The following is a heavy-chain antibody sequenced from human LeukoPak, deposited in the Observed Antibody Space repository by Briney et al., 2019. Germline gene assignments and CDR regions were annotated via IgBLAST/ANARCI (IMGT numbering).Heavy chain of an antibody. CDR2: ISYDGSNK. V-gene: IGHV3-30*18. CDR3: AKDQVMRYFELSMDV. CDR1: GFTFSSYG. D-gene: IGHD3-9*01. J-gene: IGHJ6*04. Sequence: GGSLRLSCAASGFTFSSYGMHWVRQAPGKGLEWVAVISYDGSNKYYADSVKGRFTISRDNSKNTLYLQMNSLRAEDTAVYYCAKDQVMRYFELSMDVWGKGTTVAASS.